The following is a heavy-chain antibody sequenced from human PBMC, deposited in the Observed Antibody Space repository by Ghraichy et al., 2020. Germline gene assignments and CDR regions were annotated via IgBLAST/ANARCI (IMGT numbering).Heavy chain of an antibody. CDR1: GFAFSAHW. CDR2: IKQNGADK. D-gene: IGHD2-2*01. Sequence: LSLTCEGSGFAFSAHWMTWVRQAPGKGLEWVANIKQNGADKYYVDSVKGRFIISRDNAKNSLYLQMNSLRAEDTAVYYCATDGVPAARDYWGQGTLVTVSS. CDR3: ATDGVPAARDY. J-gene: IGHJ4*02. V-gene: IGHV3-7*01.